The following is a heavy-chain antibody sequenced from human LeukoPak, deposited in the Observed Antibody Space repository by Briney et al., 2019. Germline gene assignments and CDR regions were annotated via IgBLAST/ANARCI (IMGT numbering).Heavy chain of an antibody. J-gene: IGHJ4*02. V-gene: IGHV4-39*01. D-gene: IGHD3-22*01. CDR2: IYYNGNT. CDR3: ASIFVSYYENRGYPIYFDY. Sequence: SETLSLTCTVSGGSISSSSHHWGWIRQSPGKGLEWIGSIYYNGNTYYGPSLKSRATISVDTSKNQYSLNLYSVTAADTAVYYCASIFVSYYENRGYPIYFDYWGQGTLATVSS. CDR1: GGSISSSSHH.